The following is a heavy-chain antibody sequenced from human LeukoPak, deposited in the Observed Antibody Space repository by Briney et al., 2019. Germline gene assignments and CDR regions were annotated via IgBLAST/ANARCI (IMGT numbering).Heavy chain of an antibody. CDR1: GFTFSDYY. V-gene: IGHV3-11*04. CDR2: ISDSGSDI. CDR3: ARGTYRHDY. Sequence: GGSLRLSCAASGFTFSDYYMNWIRQAPGKGLEWVSYISDSGSDIYYADSVKGRFTISRDNAENSLFLQMSSLRAEDTAVYYCARGTYRHDYWGQGTLVTVPS. J-gene: IGHJ4*02.